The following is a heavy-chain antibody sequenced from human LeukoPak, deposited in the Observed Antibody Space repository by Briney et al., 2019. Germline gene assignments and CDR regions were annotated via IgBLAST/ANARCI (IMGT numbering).Heavy chain of an antibody. CDR2: IIPIFGTA. CDR3: ARDRESYYYGSGSLYWYFDL. D-gene: IGHD3-10*01. V-gene: IGHV1-69*06. CDR1: GVTFSSYA. Sequence: GASVKVSCKASGVTFSSYAISWVRQAPGQGLEWMGGIIPIFGTANYAQKFQGRVTITADKSTSTAYMELSSLRSEDTAVYYCARDRESYYYGSGSLYWYFDLWGRGTLVTVSS. J-gene: IGHJ2*01.